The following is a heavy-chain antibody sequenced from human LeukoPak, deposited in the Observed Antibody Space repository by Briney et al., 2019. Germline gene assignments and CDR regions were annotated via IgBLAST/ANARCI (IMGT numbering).Heavy chain of an antibody. CDR2: IKQDGSEK. V-gene: IGHV3-7*01. Sequence: PGGSLRLSCAASGFTFSSYWMSWVRQAPGKGLEWVANIKQDGSEKYYVDSVKGRFTISRDNAKNSLYLQMNSLRAEDTAVYYCARDARVLVYAKSYYYYYGMDVWGQGTTVTVSS. J-gene: IGHJ6*02. CDR3: ARDARVLVYAKSYYYYYGMDV. CDR1: GFTFSSYW. D-gene: IGHD2-8*01.